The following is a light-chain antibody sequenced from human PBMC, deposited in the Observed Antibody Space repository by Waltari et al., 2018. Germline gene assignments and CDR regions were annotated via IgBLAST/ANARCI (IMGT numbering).Light chain of an antibody. CDR2: KAT. V-gene: IGKV1-5*03. CDR1: QHSNYW. CDR3: QQYNSFPGT. J-gene: IGKJ1*01. Sequence: DIQMTQSPSTLSASVGDRVPITCRASQHSNYWLALYPQKPGKGPNRLIYKATSLESGVPARFSSRGSGTEFTLTISSLQPGDFATYDCQQYNSFPGTLGQGTKVKIK.